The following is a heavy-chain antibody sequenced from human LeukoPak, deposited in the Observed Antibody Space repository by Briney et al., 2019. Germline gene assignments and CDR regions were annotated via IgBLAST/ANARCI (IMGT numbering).Heavy chain of an antibody. CDR1: GYSFSSYW. Sequence: GESLKISCKGSGYSFSSYWIAWVRQMPGKGLEWMGTIYPRDSRTTYSPSFQGQVTISADKSISTAYLQWSSLKASDTARYYYARHLSSITSCPNYWGPGTLVTVSS. V-gene: IGHV5-51*01. CDR3: ARHLSSITSCPNY. D-gene: IGHD2-2*01. J-gene: IGHJ4*02. CDR2: IYPRDSRT.